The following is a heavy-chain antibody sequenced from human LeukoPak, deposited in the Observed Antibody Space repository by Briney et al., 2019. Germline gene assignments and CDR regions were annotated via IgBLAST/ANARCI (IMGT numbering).Heavy chain of an antibody. Sequence: SETLSLTCTVSGGSISTYYWSWIRQPPGKGLQWIGYMFYSGSTNYNPSLKSRVTISIDTSKSQFSLKLSSVTAADTAVYYCATQIAAAAPDYWGQGTLVTVSS. J-gene: IGHJ4*02. CDR2: MFYSGST. CDR1: GGSISTYY. D-gene: IGHD6-13*01. V-gene: IGHV4-59*12. CDR3: ATQIAAAAPDY.